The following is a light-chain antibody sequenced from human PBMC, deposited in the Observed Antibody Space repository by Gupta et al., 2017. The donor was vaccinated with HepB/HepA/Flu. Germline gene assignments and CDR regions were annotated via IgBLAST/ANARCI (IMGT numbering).Light chain of an antibody. Sequence: QSALTQPASVSGSPGQSITISCTGTSTDVGGYNSVSWYQQYPGKAPKLMIYDDTNRPSGVSNRFSGSKSGNTASLTISVLQAEDETDYYCNSDTSRTTVVFGGGTQLTVL. CDR3: NSDTSRTTVV. V-gene: IGLV2-14*03. CDR2: DDT. CDR1: STDVGGYNS. J-gene: IGLJ2*01.